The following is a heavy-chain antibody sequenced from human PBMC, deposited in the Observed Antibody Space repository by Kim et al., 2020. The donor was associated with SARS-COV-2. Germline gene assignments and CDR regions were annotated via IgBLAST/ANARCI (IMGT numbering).Heavy chain of an antibody. Sequence: YADPVKGRFTISRDKSKNTLYLQMNSLRGEDTALYYCARYSYTTGYFDYWGQGTLVTVSS. CDR3: ARYSYTTGYFDY. J-gene: IGHJ4*02. D-gene: IGHD3-16*01. V-gene: IGHV3-23*01.